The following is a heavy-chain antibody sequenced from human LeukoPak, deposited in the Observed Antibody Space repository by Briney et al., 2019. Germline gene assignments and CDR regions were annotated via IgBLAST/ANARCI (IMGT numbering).Heavy chain of an antibody. CDR2: IYSGGAT. V-gene: IGHV3-53*01. CDR1: GITVSTNY. Sequence: GGSLRLSCAASGITVSTNYMSWVRQAPGKGLEWVSIIYSGGATFYADSVKGRFTISRENSKNTLWLQMNSLRAEDTAVYYCASTLLGHYYYGMDVWGQGTTVTVSS. D-gene: IGHD2-21*01. J-gene: IGHJ6*02. CDR3: ASTLLGHYYYGMDV.